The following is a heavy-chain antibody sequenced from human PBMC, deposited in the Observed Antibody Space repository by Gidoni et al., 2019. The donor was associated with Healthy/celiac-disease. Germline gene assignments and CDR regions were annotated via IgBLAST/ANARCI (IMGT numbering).Heavy chain of an antibody. CDR3: ATGRQGRYDAFDI. V-gene: IGHV3-9*01. CDR1: GFPFDDYA. CDR2: ISWNSGSI. D-gene: IGHD3-9*01. Sequence: EVQLVESGGGLVQPGRSLRLSCAASGFPFDDYAMHWVRQAPGKGLGWVSGISWNSGSIGYADSVKGRFTISRDNAKNSLYLQMNSLRAEDTALYYCATGRQGRYDAFDIWGQGTMVTVSS. J-gene: IGHJ3*02.